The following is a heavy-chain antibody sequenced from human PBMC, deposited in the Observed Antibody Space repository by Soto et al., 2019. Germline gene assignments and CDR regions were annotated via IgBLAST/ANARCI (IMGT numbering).Heavy chain of an antibody. CDR3: AREYYYDSSGLI. D-gene: IGHD3-22*01. CDR1: GGTVSIYA. Sequence: SVXVSFKSSGGTVSIYAIIFFLQAPGQGLECMGGIIPIFGTANYAQKFQGRVTITADESTSTAYMELSSLRSEDTAVYYCAREYYYDSSGLIWGQGTLVKVYS. V-gene: IGHV1-69*01. CDR2: IIPIFGTA. J-gene: IGHJ4*02.